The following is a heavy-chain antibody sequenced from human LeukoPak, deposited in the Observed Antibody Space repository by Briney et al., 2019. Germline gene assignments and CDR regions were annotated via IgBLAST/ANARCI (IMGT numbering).Heavy chain of an antibody. D-gene: IGHD3-22*01. V-gene: IGHV4-4*07. J-gene: IGHJ4*02. CDR2: IYTSGST. Sequence: SETLSLTCTVSGGSISSYYWSWLRQPAGKGLEWIGRIYTSGSTNYNPSLKSRVTMSVDTSKNQFSLKLSSMTAADTAVYYCASSSNYYDSSGYYPFDYWGQGTLVTVSS. CDR1: GGSISSYY. CDR3: ASSSNYYDSSGYYPFDY.